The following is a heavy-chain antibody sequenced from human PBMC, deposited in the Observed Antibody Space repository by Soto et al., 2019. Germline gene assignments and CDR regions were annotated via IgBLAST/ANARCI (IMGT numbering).Heavy chain of an antibody. V-gene: IGHV3-7*05. CDR2: INQDGSDK. Sequence: PGGSLRLSCAVSGLTLSRYWMSWVRQAPGKGLEWVANINQDGSDKNYLDSVKGRFTVSRDNAKNSLYLQMNGLRVEDTAVYFCARHQYGMDVPAQGSTVPGSS. J-gene: IGHJ6*02. CDR3: ARHQYGMDV. CDR1: GLTLSRYW.